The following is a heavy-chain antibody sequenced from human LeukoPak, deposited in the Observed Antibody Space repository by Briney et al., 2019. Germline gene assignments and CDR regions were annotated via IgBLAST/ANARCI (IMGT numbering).Heavy chain of an antibody. Sequence: PGGSLRLSCAASGFTFGTYSMNWVRQAPGKGLEWVSGINWNGGSTGYADSVKGRFTISRDNAKNSLYLQVNSLRAEDTALYHCARAEEDYYYYMDVWGKGTTVTISS. CDR2: INWNGGST. J-gene: IGHJ6*03. V-gene: IGHV3-20*01. CDR1: GFTFGTYS. CDR3: ARAEEDYYYYMDV.